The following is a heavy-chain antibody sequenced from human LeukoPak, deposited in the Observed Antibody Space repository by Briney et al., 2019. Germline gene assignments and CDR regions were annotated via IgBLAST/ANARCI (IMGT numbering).Heavy chain of an antibody. CDR3: AREGNYYDMVV. CDR1: GFTVSSTY. Sequence: PGGSLRLSCAASGFTVSSTYMSWVRQAPGKGLKWVSVIFSGGTTYYADSVKGRFTISRDNSKITLYLQMNSLRAEDTAVYYCAREGNYYDMVVWGQGTTVTVSS. J-gene: IGHJ6*02. CDR2: IFSGGTT. V-gene: IGHV3-53*01.